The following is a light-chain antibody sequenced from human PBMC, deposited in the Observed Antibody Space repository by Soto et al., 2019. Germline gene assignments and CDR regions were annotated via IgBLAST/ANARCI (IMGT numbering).Light chain of an antibody. CDR1: SSDVGGYNY. CDR2: DVS. V-gene: IGLV2-14*01. Sequence: QSALTQPASVSGSPGQSITISCSGTSSDVGGYNYVSWYQQHPGKAPQVMIYDVSNRPSGVSNRFSGSKSGNTASLTISGLQAEEEADYYCYSYTTSSTYVFGTGTKLTV. J-gene: IGLJ1*01. CDR3: YSYTTSSTYV.